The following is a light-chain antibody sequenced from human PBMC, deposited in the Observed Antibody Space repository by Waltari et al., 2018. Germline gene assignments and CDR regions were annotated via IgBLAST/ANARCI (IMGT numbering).Light chain of an antibody. Sequence: EIAMTQSPATLSVSPGERATLSCRASQSLGSNLAWYQQKPGQAPRLLIYAASTRATGIPARFSGSGSWTEVTLTISSLQSEDFAIYYCQQYNDWPPTWTFGQGTKVEIK. V-gene: IGKV3-15*01. CDR2: AAS. CDR3: QQYNDWPPTWT. CDR1: QSLGSN. J-gene: IGKJ1*01.